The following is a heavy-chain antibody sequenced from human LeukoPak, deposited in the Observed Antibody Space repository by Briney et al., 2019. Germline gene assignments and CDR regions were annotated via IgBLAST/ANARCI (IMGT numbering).Heavy chain of an antibody. CDR3: ARTIYGSGSLRFDP. D-gene: IGHD3-10*01. CDR2: IYYSGST. Sequence: SQTLSLTCTVSGDSISSGDYYWSWIRQPPGKGLEWIGYIYYSGSTYYNPSLKSRVTISVDTSKNQFSLKLSSVTAADTAVYYCARTIYGSGSLRFDPWGQGTLVTVSS. V-gene: IGHV4-30-4*01. J-gene: IGHJ5*02. CDR1: GDSISSGDYY.